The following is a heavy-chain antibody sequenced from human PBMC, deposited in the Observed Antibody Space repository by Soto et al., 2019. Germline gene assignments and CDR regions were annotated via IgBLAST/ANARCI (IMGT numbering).Heavy chain of an antibody. CDR2: IYYSGST. Sequence: SETLSLTCTVSGGSISSSSYYWGWIRQPPGKGLEWFGSIYYSGSTYYNPSLKSRVTISGDTSKNQFSLKLSSVTAADTAVYYCARRRIAVTATGKDYYYYYMDVWGKGTTVTVSS. CDR1: GGSISSSSYY. V-gene: IGHV4-39*01. J-gene: IGHJ6*03. CDR3: ARRRIAVTATGKDYYYYYMDV. D-gene: IGHD6-19*01.